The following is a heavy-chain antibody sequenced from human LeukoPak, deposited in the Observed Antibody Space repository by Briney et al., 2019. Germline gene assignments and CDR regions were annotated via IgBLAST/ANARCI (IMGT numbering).Heavy chain of an antibody. CDR1: GGSFSGYY. Sequence: SETLSLTCAVYGGSFSGYYWSWIRQPPGKGLEWIGEINHSGSTNYNPSLKSRVTISVDTSKTQFSLKLSSVTAADTAVYHCARGGQYAKEYYFDYWGQGTLVTVSS. CDR2: INHSGST. V-gene: IGHV4-34*01. J-gene: IGHJ4*02. CDR3: ARGGQYAKEYYFDY. D-gene: IGHD2-2*01.